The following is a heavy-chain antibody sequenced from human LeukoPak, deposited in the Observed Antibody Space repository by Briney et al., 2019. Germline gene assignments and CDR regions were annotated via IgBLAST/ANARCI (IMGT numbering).Heavy chain of an antibody. J-gene: IGHJ4*02. CDR3: ARGDSSSWSFKI. CDR1: GDSISSGDYY. Sequence: SQTLSLTCTVSGDSISSGDYYWSWIRPPPGEGVEWIGYIYYSGSTYYNPSLKSRVTISVDTSKIHFSLRLTSVTAADTAVYYCARGDSSSWSFKIWGQGTLVTVSS. D-gene: IGHD6-13*01. CDR2: IYYSGST. V-gene: IGHV4-30-4*01.